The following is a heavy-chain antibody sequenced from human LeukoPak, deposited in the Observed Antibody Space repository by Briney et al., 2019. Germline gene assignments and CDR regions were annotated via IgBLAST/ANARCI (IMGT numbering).Heavy chain of an antibody. CDR1: GGSVNSGSYY. CDR3: ARHVTDSSVYLYFDY. V-gene: IGHV4-61*01. Sequence: SETLSLTCTVSGGSVNSGSYYWSWIRQPSGKGLEWIGYIFYSGSTNYNPSLKSRVTISIDTSRNQFSLNLSSVTAADTAVYYCARHVTDSSVYLYFDYWGQGTPVTVSS. D-gene: IGHD3-22*01. CDR2: IFYSGST. J-gene: IGHJ4*02.